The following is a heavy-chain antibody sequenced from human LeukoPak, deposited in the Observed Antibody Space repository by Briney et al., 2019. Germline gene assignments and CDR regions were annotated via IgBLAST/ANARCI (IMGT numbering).Heavy chain of an antibody. CDR1: GFTFSDYY. V-gene: IGHV1-2*02. D-gene: IGHD2-2*01. Sequence: ASVKVSCKASGFTFSDYYIHWVRQAPGQGLEWMGWINPNTGGASFAQKFRDRVTTTRDTSIYTAYMELSRLTYDDTAVYYCARGPPAADVPFDYWGQGTLVTVSS. J-gene: IGHJ4*02. CDR3: ARGPPAADVPFDY. CDR2: INPNTGGA.